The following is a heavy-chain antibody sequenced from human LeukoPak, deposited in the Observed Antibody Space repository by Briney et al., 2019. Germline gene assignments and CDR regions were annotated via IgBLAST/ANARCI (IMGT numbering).Heavy chain of an antibody. J-gene: IGHJ4*01. CDR1: GGSFSNYY. V-gene: IGHV4-4*07. Sequence: SETLSLTCTVSGGSFSNYYWSWIRQPAGEGLEWIGRIYASGTTNYSPSLKSRVSISMDQSMNQVSLKLRSVTAADTAAYYCARSYGGNPMYFFDSWGHGTLVTVSS. D-gene: IGHD4-23*01. CDR3: ARSYGGNPMYFFDS. CDR2: IYASGTT.